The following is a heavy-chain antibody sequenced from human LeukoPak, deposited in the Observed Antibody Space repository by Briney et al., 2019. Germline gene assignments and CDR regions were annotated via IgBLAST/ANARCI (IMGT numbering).Heavy chain of an antibody. CDR3: AKENWYLYNDNWYKTWFDP. J-gene: IGHJ5*02. CDR1: GFTFTNFV. V-gene: IGHV3-23*01. Sequence: GGSLRLSCAASGFTFTNFVMSWVRQAPGKGLEWVSYIDGRAVSTNYADSVKGRFTISRDNSKNTLFLQMNSLRAEDTAIYYCAKENWYLYNDNWYKTWFDPWGQGTLVTVSS. D-gene: IGHD1/OR15-1a*01. CDR2: IDGRAVST.